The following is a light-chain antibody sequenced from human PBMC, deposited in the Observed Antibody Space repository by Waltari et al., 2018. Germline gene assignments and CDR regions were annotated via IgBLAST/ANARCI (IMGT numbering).Light chain of an antibody. J-gene: IGLJ2*01. CDR3: AAWEDSLNGVL. CDR1: SSNAGSTS. Sequence: QPMLTQPPSASGPPGQRVTIPSSGSSSNAGSTSVNWFQHLPGAAPKLLIYDYDQRPSGVPDRFSGSKSGTSASLVISGLQSDDEADYYCAAWEDSLNGVLFGGGTKL. V-gene: IGLV1-44*01. CDR2: DYD.